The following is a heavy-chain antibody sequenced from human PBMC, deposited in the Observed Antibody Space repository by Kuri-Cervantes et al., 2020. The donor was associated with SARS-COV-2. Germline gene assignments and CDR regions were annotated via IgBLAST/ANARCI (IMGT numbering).Heavy chain of an antibody. CDR2: INRSGST. V-gene: IGHV4-34*01. CDR3: ARHRPTSGYFQH. J-gene: IGHJ1*01. Sequence: SETLSLTCAVYGGSFSGYYWSWIRQPPGKGLEWIGEINRSGSTNYNPSLKSRVTISVDTSKNQFSLKLSSVTAADTAVYYCARHRPTSGYFQHWGQGTLVTVSS. CDR1: GGSFSGYY. D-gene: IGHD2-2*01.